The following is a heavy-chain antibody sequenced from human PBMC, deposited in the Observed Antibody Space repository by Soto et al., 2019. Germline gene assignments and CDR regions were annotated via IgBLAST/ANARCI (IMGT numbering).Heavy chain of an antibody. CDR3: AREEFEDGRGHCEY. CDR1: GFTFSTSV. CDR2: ISYGGVNK. D-gene: IGHD3-22*01. J-gene: IGHJ4*02. Sequence: QVQLVESGGGVVQPGGSLRLSCAASGFTFSTSVIHWFRQAPGKGLEWMAIISYGGVNKYYADSVNGRFTISRDISESKMYLLMNSLRTEYTAVYYCAREEFEDGRGHCEYWGQGTLVYVSS. V-gene: IGHV3-30*03.